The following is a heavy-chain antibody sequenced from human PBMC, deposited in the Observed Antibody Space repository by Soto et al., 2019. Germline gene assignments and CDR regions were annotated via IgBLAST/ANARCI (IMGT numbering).Heavy chain of an antibody. CDR3: ARLLGMDV. CDR1: GGSISRYY. V-gene: IGHV4-59*08. CDR2: IYYSGST. J-gene: IGHJ6*02. Sequence: QVQLQESGPGLVKPSETLSLTCTVSGGSISRYYWSWIRQPPGKGLEWIGYIYYSGSTNYNPSLKSRLTISVDTSKNQFSLKLRSVTAADTAVYYCARLLGMDVWGQGTTVTVSS.